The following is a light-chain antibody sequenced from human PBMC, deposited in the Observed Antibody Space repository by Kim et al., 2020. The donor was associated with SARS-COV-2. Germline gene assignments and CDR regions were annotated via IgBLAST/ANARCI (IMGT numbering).Light chain of an antibody. CDR1: KLGTKF. Sequence: SVSPGQTASITCSGDKLGTKFSSWYQQKPGQSPLLVIYEDTKRPSGIPERFSGSNSGNTATLTISGTQTLDEADYYCQTWDRSAVVFGGGTQLTVL. CDR2: EDT. V-gene: IGLV3-1*01. J-gene: IGLJ2*01. CDR3: QTWDRSAVV.